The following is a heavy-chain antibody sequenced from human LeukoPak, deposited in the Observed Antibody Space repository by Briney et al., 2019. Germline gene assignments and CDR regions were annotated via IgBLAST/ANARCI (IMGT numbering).Heavy chain of an antibody. CDR1: GFTFSGSA. CDR2: IRSKANSYAT. V-gene: IGHV3-73*01. J-gene: IGHJ4*02. D-gene: IGHD3-22*01. Sequence: PGGSLRLSCAASGFTFSGSAMHWVRQASGKGLEWVGRIRSKANSYATAYAASVKGWFTTSRDDSKNTAYLQMNSLKTEDTAVYYCTSRYYDSSGYYYNWGQGTLVTVSS. CDR3: TSRYYDSSGYYYN.